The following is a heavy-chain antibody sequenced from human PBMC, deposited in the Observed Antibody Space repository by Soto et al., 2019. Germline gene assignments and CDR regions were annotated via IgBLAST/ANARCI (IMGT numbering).Heavy chain of an antibody. CDR1: GYTFTSYG. CDR3: ARHPELWFGESLGYYGMDV. Sequence: QVQLVQSGAEVKKPGASVKVSCKASGYTFTSYGISWVRQAPGQGLEWMGWISAYNGNTNYAQKLQGRVTMTTDTCTSTAYMELRSLRSDDTAVYYCARHPELWFGESLGYYGMDVWGQGTTVTVSS. V-gene: IGHV1-18*01. CDR2: ISAYNGNT. D-gene: IGHD3-10*01. J-gene: IGHJ6*02.